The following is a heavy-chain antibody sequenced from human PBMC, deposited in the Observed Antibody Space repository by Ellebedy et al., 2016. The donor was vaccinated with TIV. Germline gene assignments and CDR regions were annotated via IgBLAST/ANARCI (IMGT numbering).Heavy chain of an antibody. D-gene: IGHD6-13*01. V-gene: IGHV4-34*01. CDR2: INHSGST. Sequence: MPSETLSLTCAVSGGSFSSYYWSWIRQPPGKGLEWIGEINHSGSTYYNPSLKSRVTISVDTSKNQLSLKLKSVTAADTAMFYCTRRQYNSSLIEDFDSWGQGTLVTVSS. J-gene: IGHJ4*02. CDR1: GGSFSSYY. CDR3: TRRQYNSSLIEDFDS.